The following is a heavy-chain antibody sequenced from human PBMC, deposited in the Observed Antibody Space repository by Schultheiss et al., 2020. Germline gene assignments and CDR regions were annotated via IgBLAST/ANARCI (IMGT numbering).Heavy chain of an antibody. CDR3: ASFPRGYYGMDV. V-gene: IGHV3-74*01. Sequence: GESLKISCAASGFTFSSYWMHWVRQAPGKGLVWVSRINSDGSSTSYADSVKGRFTISRDNAKNTLYLQMNSLRAEDTAVYYCASFPRGYYGMDVWGQGTTVTVSS. CDR2: INSDGSST. D-gene: IGHD7-27*01. J-gene: IGHJ6*02. CDR1: GFTFSSYW.